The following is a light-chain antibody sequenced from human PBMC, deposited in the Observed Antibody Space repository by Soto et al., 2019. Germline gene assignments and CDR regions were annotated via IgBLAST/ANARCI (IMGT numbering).Light chain of an antibody. CDR3: QKYNSAPHT. J-gene: IGKJ2*01. Sequence: DIQMTQSPSSLSASVGDRVTINCRASQGIINYLAWYQQKPGKVPKLLIYAASTLQSGVPSRFSGSGSGTDFTLTISSLQPEDVGTYYCQKYNSAPHTVGQGTKLEIK. CDR2: AAS. CDR1: QGIINY. V-gene: IGKV1-27*01.